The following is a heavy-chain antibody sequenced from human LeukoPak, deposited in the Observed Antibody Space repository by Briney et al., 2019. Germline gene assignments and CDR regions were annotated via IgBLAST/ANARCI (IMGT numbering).Heavy chain of an antibody. Sequence: QPGGSLRLSCAASGFTFSSYAMSWVRQAPGKGLQWVSAISGSGSGDSTYYADSVKGRFTISRDNSKNTLYLQMNSLRAEDTAAYYCARGRGGSYYVKNYYMDVWGKGTTVTVSS. CDR2: ISGSGSGDST. CDR3: ARGRGGSYYVKNYYMDV. CDR1: GFTFSSYA. V-gene: IGHV3-23*01. J-gene: IGHJ6*03. D-gene: IGHD1-26*01.